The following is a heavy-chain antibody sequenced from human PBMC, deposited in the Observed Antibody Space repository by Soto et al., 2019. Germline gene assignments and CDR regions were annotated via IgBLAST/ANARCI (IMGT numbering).Heavy chain of an antibody. J-gene: IGHJ5*02. V-gene: IGHV1-18*01. CDR3: ARRIAAAGTFWFDP. CDR2: ISTYNGNT. Sequence: QLVQSGPEVKKPGASVKVSCKASGYTFASYGINWVRQAPGQGLEWMGWISTYNGNTNYAQKLQGRVTMTTDTSTSTAYMELRSLRSDDTAVYYCARRIAAAGTFWFDPWGQGTLVTVSS. CDR1: GYTFASYG. D-gene: IGHD6-13*01.